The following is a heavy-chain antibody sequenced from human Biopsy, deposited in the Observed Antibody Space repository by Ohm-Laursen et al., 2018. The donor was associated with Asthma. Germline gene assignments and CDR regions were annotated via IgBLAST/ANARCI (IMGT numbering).Heavy chain of an antibody. D-gene: IGHD3-10*01. CDR3: ARGREGSGSYFTSHWFDP. CDR1: GFSISSYG. Sequence: SLRLSCAASGFSISSYGMHWVRQAPGKGLEWVTLIWYDGSKKYYSESVKGRFTIARDNSKNTLYLQMNSLRVEDTAVYYCARGREGSGSYFTSHWFDPGAREPWSPSPQ. V-gene: IGHV3-33*01. J-gene: IGHJ5*02. CDR2: IWYDGSKK.